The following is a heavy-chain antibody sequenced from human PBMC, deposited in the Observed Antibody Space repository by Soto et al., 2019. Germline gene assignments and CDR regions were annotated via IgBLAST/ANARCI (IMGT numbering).Heavy chain of an antibody. CDR1: GFTFSSCG. CDR2: ISDDGSNK. D-gene: IGHD1-26*01. Sequence: PGGSLRLSCAASGFTFSSCGMHWVRQAPGKGLEWVAVISDDGSNKYYADSVKGRFTISRDNSKNTLYLQMNSLRAEDTAVYYCAKDGSGSYYRAFDIWGQGTMVTVSS. CDR3: AKDGSGSYYRAFDI. V-gene: IGHV3-30*18. J-gene: IGHJ3*02.